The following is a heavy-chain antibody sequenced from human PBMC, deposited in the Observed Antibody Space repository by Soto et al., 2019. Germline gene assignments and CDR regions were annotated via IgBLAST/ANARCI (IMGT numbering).Heavy chain of an antibody. CDR1: GFTFSSYS. CDR2: IWYDGSNK. CDR3: ARDGYDYGDYVGLDY. V-gene: IGHV3-33*08. D-gene: IGHD4-17*01. J-gene: IGHJ4*02. Sequence: GGSLRLSCAASGFTFSSYSMNWVRQAPGKGLEWVAVIWYDGSNKYYADSVKGRFTISRDNSKNTLYLQMNSLRAEDTAVYYYARDGYDYGDYVGLDYWGQGTLVTVSS.